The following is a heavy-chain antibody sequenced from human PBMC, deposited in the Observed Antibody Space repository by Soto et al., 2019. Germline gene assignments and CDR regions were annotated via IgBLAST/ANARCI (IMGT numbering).Heavy chain of an antibody. CDR1: GGTFSSYT. Sequence: QVQLVQSGAEVKKPGSSVKVSCKASGGTFSSYTISWVRQAPGQGLEWMGRIIPILGIANYAQKFQGRVTITADKSTSTAYMELSSLRSEDTAVYYCARVLNLAETTVTTGQAFDIWGQGTMVTVSS. CDR3: ARVLNLAETTVTTGQAFDI. V-gene: IGHV1-69*02. CDR2: IIPILGIA. J-gene: IGHJ3*02. D-gene: IGHD4-17*01.